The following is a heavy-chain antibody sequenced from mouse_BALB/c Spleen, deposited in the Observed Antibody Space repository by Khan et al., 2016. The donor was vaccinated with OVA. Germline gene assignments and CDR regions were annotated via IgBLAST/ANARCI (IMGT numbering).Heavy chain of an antibody. Sequence: IQLVQSGPDLVKPGASVKISCKASGYSFTLYYMSWVKQSPGKSLEWIGRINPNTDNINYNQEFKGKAMLTVDKSSNTAYMELRSLTSEDSAVYFCARGYDFFASGGQGTLVTVS. J-gene: IGHJ3*01. D-gene: IGHD2-14*01. CDR3: ARGYDFFAS. CDR2: INPNTDNI. CDR1: GYSFTLYY. V-gene: IGHV1-26*01.